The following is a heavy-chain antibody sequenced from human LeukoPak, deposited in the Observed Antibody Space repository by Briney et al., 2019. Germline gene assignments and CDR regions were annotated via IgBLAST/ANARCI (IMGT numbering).Heavy chain of an antibody. D-gene: IGHD2-15*01. CDR2: ISSGDSTI. CDR3: SRYSPNFDL. V-gene: IGHV3-48*03. CDR1: GFSLSSYE. Sequence: PGGSLRLSCEASGFSLSSYEMNWVRQAPGKGLEWVSYISSGDSTIYYADSVKGRLTISRDNAKNLLYPHMSSLRAEDTAVYYCSRYSPNFDLWGQGTLVTVSS. J-gene: IGHJ4*02.